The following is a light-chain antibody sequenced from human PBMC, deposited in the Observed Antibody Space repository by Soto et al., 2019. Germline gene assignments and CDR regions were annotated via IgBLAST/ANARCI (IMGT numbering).Light chain of an antibody. CDR1: SSDIGGYDY. CDR3: SSYTSTSTLVV. CDR2: DVT. Sequence: QSALTQPASGSGSPGQSITISCTGTSSDIGGYDYVSWYQQYPGKVPKLRIYDVTNRASGVPSRFSASKSGDTASLTISGPQAEDEADYYCSSYTSTSTLVVFGGGTKLTVL. V-gene: IGLV2-14*01. J-gene: IGLJ2*01.